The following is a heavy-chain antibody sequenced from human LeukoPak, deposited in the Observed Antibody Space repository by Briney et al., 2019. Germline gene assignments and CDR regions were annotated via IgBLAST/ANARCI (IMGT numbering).Heavy chain of an antibody. CDR3: ATEGLRWSKALDY. CDR2: INPSGGST. D-gene: IGHD4-23*01. Sequence: ASVRVSCKASGYTFTSYYMHWVRQPPGQGLEWMGIINPSGGSTSYAQKFQGRVTMTEDTSTDTAYMELSSLRSEDTAVYYCATEGLRWSKALDYWGQGTLVTVSS. V-gene: IGHV1-46*01. CDR1: GYTFTSYY. J-gene: IGHJ4*02.